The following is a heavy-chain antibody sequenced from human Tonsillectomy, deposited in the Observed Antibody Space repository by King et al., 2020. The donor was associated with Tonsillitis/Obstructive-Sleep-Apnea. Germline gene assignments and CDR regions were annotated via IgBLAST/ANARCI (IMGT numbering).Heavy chain of an antibody. J-gene: IGHJ4*02. CDR1: GFALSTSGVG. D-gene: IGHD3-3*01. CDR2: IYLADAK. CDR3: AHSPSRYDFWSGYVMSGYFDY. V-gene: IGHV2-5*02. Sequence: TLKESGPTLVKPTQTLTLTCTFSGFALSTSGVGVGWIRQPPGQDLECLAIIYLADAKRYSPSLKSNLTITKDTSKNQVVLTMTNMDPVDTATYYCAHSPSRYDFWSGYVMSGYFDYWGQGTLVTVSS.